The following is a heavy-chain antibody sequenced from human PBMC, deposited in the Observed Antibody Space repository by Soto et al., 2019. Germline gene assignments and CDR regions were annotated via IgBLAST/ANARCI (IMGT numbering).Heavy chain of an antibody. V-gene: IGHV3-48*01. CDR2: ISSATTTI. CDR1: GFTFSSYS. D-gene: IGHD6-13*01. Sequence: EVQFVESGGGLVQPGGSLRLSCAASGFTFSSYSMNWVRQAPGKGLEWVSYISSATTTIYYADSVKGRFTISRDNAKNSLYLQMNSLRADDTAVYYCARGIAAAGPKLDYWGQGTLVTVSS. CDR3: ARGIAAAGPKLDY. J-gene: IGHJ4*02.